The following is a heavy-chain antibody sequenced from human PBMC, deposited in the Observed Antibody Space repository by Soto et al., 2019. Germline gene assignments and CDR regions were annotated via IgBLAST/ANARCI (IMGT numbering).Heavy chain of an antibody. CDR1: ENTFSTYS. CDR3: ARDLYSTSWYVRAFDM. D-gene: IGHD6-13*01. CDR2: INPTTTTT. J-gene: IGHJ3*02. Sequence: ASVKVSCKASENTFSTYSLHWVRQAPGQGLEWMGVINPTTTTTTDAQKFQGRVTMTRDTSTSTVFLELSSLRSGDTAVYFCARDLYSTSWYVRAFDMWGQGTMVTV. V-gene: IGHV1-46*03.